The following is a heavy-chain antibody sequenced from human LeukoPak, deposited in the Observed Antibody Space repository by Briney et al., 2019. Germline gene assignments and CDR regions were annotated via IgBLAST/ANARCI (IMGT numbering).Heavy chain of an antibody. CDR2: MYPNSGNT. D-gene: IGHD6-19*01. CDR1: GYTFTSYD. CDR3: ARGRSSGPQFDP. J-gene: IGHJ5*02. V-gene: IGHV1-8*01. Sequence: GASVKVSCKASGYTFTSYDINWVRQAPGQGLEWMGWMYPNSGNTGYAQKFQGRVTMTRNTSISTAYMELSSLRSEDTAVYYCARGRSSGPQFDPWGQGTLVTVSS.